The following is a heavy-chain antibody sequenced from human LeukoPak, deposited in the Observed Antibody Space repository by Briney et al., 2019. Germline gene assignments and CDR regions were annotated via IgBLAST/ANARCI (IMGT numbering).Heavy chain of an antibody. Sequence: SETLSLTCTVSGGSISIYYWSWIRQPPGKGLEWIGYIYYSGSTNYNPSLKSRVTISVDTSKNQFSLKLSSVTAADTAVYYCARQGRVATMSFFDYWGQGTLVTVSS. CDR1: GGSISIYY. CDR3: ARQGRVATMSFFDY. V-gene: IGHV4-59*08. D-gene: IGHD5-12*01. J-gene: IGHJ4*02. CDR2: IYYSGST.